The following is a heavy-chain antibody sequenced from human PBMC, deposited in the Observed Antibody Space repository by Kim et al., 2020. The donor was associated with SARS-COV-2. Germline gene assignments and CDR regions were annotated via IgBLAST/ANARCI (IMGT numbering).Heavy chain of an antibody. V-gene: IGHV3-30*18. Sequence: GGSLRLSCAASGFTFSSYGMHWVRQAPGKGLEWVAVISYDGSNKYYADSVKGRFTISRDNSKNTLYLQMNSLRAEDTAVYYCAKSYFDWLLTFDYWGQGTLVTVSS. CDR2: ISYDGSNK. J-gene: IGHJ4*02. D-gene: IGHD3-9*01. CDR3: AKSYFDWLLTFDY. CDR1: GFTFSSYG.